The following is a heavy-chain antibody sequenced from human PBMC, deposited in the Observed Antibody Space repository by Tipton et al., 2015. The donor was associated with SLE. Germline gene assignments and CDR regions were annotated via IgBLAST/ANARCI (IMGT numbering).Heavy chain of an antibody. CDR1: GVSISSYY. CDR2: ISYRGLT. D-gene: IGHD7-27*01. CDR3: ARDWGGTNDY. J-gene: IGHJ4*02. V-gene: IGHV4-59*01. Sequence: TLSLTCNVSGVSISSYYWSWIRQTPGKGLEWIGYISYRGLTNYNPSLKSRVSISVHTSKNQFSLKLTSVTAADTAVYYCARDWGGTNDYWGRGTLVAVSS.